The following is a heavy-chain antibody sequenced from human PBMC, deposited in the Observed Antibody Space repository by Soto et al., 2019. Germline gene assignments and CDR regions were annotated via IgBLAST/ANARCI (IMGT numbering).Heavy chain of an antibody. CDR1: GGSFSGYY. CDR2: INHSGST. J-gene: IGHJ4*02. Sequence: PSETLSLTCAVYGGSFSGYYWSWIRQPPGKGLEWIGEINHSGSTNYNPSLKSRVTISVDTSKNQFSLKLSSVTAADTAVYYCARVHRYGSGRPYFDYWGQGTLVTVSS. D-gene: IGHD3-10*01. CDR3: ARVHRYGSGRPYFDY. V-gene: IGHV4-34*01.